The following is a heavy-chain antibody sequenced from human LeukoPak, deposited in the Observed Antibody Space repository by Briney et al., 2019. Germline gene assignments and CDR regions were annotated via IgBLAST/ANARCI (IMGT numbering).Heavy chain of an antibody. V-gene: IGHV4-34*01. CDR2: INHSGST. J-gene: IGHJ5*02. D-gene: IGHD5-18*01. Sequence: NPSETLSLTCAVYGGSFSGYYWSWIRQPPGKGLEWIGEINHSGSTNYNPSLKSRVTISVDTSKNQFSLKLSSVTAADTAVYYCARHIRRSRAMVPRFDPWGQGTLVTVPS. CDR1: GGSFSGYY. CDR3: ARHIRRSRAMVPRFDP.